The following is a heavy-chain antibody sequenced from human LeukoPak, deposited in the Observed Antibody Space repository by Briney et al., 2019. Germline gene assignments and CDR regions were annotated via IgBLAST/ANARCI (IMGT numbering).Heavy chain of an antibody. D-gene: IGHD3-22*01. J-gene: IGHJ2*01. Sequence: SETLSLTCTVSGGSISSGGYYWSWIRQHPGKGLEWIGYIYYSGSTHYNPSLKSRVTISVDTSKNQFSLKLSSVTAADTAVYYCAYDSSGYYGYFDLWGRGTLVTVSS. CDR2: IYYSGST. CDR3: AYDSSGYYGYFDL. CDR1: GGSISSGGYY. V-gene: IGHV4-31*03.